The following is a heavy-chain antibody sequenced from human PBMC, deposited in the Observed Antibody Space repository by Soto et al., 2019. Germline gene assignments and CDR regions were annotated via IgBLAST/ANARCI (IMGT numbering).Heavy chain of an antibody. CDR3: AKPETRPWLVSWYFDL. J-gene: IGHJ2*01. CDR2: ISGSGGST. CDR1: GFTFSSYA. V-gene: IGHV3-23*01. D-gene: IGHD6-19*01. Sequence: EVQLLESGGGLVQPGGSLRLSCAASGFTFSSYAMSWVRQAPGKGLEWVSAISGSGGSTYYADSVKGRFTISRDNSKNTLYLQMNSLRAEDTAVYYCAKPETRPWLVSWYFDLWGRGTLVTVSS.